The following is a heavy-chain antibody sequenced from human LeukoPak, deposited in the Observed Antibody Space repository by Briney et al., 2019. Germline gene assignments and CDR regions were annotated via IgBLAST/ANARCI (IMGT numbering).Heavy chain of an antibody. J-gene: IGHJ4*02. Sequence: GGSLRLSCAASGFTFSTYGMDWVLQAPGKGLEWVSSISSSTTYMYYADSVKGRFTISRDDAKNSLYLQMHSLRAEDTAVYYCARAPLSGNLYSGSYYPDYWGQGTLVTVSS. CDR2: ISSSTTYM. CDR1: GFTFSTYG. D-gene: IGHD1-26*01. V-gene: IGHV3-21*01. CDR3: ARAPLSGNLYSGSYYPDY.